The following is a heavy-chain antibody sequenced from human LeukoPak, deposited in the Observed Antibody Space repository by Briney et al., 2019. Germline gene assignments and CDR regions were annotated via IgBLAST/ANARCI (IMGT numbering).Heavy chain of an antibody. Sequence: SETLSLTCTVSGVSISSGSYYWGWIRQPAGKGLEWIGRIYTSGSTNDNPSLKSRITISVDTSKNQFSLKLSSVTAADTAVYYCARGVGFSDVWGKGTTVTVSS. CDR1: GVSISSGSYY. D-gene: IGHD6-25*01. CDR3: ARGVGFSDV. J-gene: IGHJ6*04. CDR2: IYTSGST. V-gene: IGHV4-61*02.